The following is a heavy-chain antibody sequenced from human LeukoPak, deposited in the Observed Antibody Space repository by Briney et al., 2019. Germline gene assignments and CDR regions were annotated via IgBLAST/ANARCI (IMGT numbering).Heavy chain of an antibody. CDR1: GFAFTTYW. Sequence: GSLRLSCSASGFAFTTYWMTWIRQPPGKGLEWIGNIYYGGSAYYNPSLKSRVTISVDTSKNQFSLKLSSVTAADTAVYYCARQPNIVVVDNWFDPWGQGTLVAVSS. CDR2: IYYGGSA. D-gene: IGHD2-15*01. CDR3: ARQPNIVVVDNWFDP. V-gene: IGHV4-59*08. J-gene: IGHJ5*02.